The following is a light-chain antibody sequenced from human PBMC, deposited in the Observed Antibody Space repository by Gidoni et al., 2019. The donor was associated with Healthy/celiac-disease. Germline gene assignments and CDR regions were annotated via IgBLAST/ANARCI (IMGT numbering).Light chain of an antibody. J-gene: IGKJ2*01. CDR3: QQSYSTPYT. V-gene: IGKV1-39*01. Sequence: DIQMTQSPSSLSESVGDRVTITCRASQRISSYLNWYHQKPGKAPKLLIYAASSLQSGVPSRFSGSGSGTDFTLTISSLQPEDFATYYCQQSYSTPYTFXXXTKLEIK. CDR1: QRISSY. CDR2: AAS.